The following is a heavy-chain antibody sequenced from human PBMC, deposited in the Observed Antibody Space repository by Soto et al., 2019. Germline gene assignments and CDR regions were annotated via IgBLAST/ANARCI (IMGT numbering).Heavy chain of an antibody. CDR3: ARGFSGYDLWSGSTLFDP. CDR1: GAFISTGDYY. J-gene: IGHJ5*02. D-gene: IGHD3-3*01. V-gene: IGHV4-30-4*01. CDR2: IYYSGST. Sequence: PSETLSLTCIVSGAFISTGDYYWNWIRQPPGEGLEWIGYIYYSGSTDYNPSLKSRVTISVDTSKNQFSLKLTSVTAADMAVYYCARGFSGYDLWSGSTLFDPWGQGTLVTV.